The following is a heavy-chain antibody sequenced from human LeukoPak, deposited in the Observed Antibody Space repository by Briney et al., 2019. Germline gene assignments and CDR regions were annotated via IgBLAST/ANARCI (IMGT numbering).Heavy chain of an antibody. J-gene: IGHJ5*02. CDR1: GGSISTTNYY. CDR3: ARHSGLRSPFDP. D-gene: IGHD3-3*01. V-gene: IGHV4-39*01. CDR2: IYSSGNT. Sequence: PSETLSLTCTVSGGSISTTNYYWGWIRQPPGRDLEWIGSIYSSGNTYYNPSLESRATISVDTSKNQLSLKPTSATAADTSVYYCARHSGLRSPFDPWGQGTLVTVSS.